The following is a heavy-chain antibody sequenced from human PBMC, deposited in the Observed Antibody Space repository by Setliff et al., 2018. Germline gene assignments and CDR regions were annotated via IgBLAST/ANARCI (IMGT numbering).Heavy chain of an antibody. V-gene: IGHV3-7*01. D-gene: IGHD3-22*01. Sequence: PGGSLRLSCAASGFTFSSYWMSWVRQAPGKGLEWVANIKQDGSEKYYVDSVKGRFTISRDNAKNSLYLQMNSLRAEDTAVYYCAREGSMIVEYHYYYGMDVWGQGTTVTVSS. CDR3: AREGSMIVEYHYYYGMDV. CDR1: GFTFSSYW. CDR2: IKQDGSEK. J-gene: IGHJ6*02.